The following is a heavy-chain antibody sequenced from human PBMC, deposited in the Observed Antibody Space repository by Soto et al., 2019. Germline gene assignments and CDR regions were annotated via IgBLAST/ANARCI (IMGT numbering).Heavy chain of an antibody. V-gene: IGHV4-39*01. CDR3: ARQWGLHLGELSFSAFDI. CDR1: GGSISSSSYY. CDR2: IYYSGST. D-gene: IGHD3-16*02. J-gene: IGHJ3*02. Sequence: QLQLQESGPGLVKPSETLSLTCTVSGGSISSSSYYWGWIRQPPGKGLEWIGSIYYSGSTYYNPSLKSRVTISVDTSKNQFSLKLSSVTAADTAVYYCARQWGLHLGELSFSAFDIWGQGTMVTVSS.